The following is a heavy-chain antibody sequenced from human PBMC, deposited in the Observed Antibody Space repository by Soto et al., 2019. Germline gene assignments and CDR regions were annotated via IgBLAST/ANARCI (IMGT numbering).Heavy chain of an antibody. V-gene: IGHV4-4*07. J-gene: IGHJ6*02. CDR3: ARGGPRVRMDV. CDR1: GGSISSYY. D-gene: IGHD2-2*01. CDR2: IYTSGST. Sequence: QVQLQESGPGLVKPSETLSLTCTVSGGSISSYYWSWIRQPAGKGLEWIGRIYTSGSTNYNPSLKCRVTMSLDTSKNQFSQKLSSVTAADRAVNYCARGGPRVRMDVWGQGTTVTVSS.